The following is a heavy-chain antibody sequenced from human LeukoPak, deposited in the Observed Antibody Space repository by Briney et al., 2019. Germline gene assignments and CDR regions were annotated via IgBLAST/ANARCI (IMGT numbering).Heavy chain of an antibody. CDR3: AKVLPRYCSSTSCYLPVDY. Sequence: PGGSLRLSCAASGFTFSSYGMHWVRQAPGKGLEWGAVIWYDGSNKYYADSVKGRFTISRDNSKNTLYLQMNSLRAEDTAVYYCAKVLPRYCSSTSCYLPVDYWGQGTLVTVSS. J-gene: IGHJ4*02. CDR1: GFTFSSYG. D-gene: IGHD2-2*01. CDR2: IWYDGSNK. V-gene: IGHV3-33*06.